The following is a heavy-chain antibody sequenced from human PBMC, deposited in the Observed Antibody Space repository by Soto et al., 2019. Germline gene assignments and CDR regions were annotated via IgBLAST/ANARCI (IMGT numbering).Heavy chain of an antibody. CDR1: GFTFSSYA. CDR3: AAGYSGYDYYFDY. D-gene: IGHD5-12*01. Sequence: PGGSLRLSCAASGFTFSSYAMSWVRQAPGKGLEWVSAISGSGGSTYYADSVKGRFTISRDNSKNTLYLQMNSLRAVDTAVYYCAAGYSGYDYYFDYWGQGTLVTVSS. J-gene: IGHJ4*02. CDR2: ISGSGGST. V-gene: IGHV3-23*01.